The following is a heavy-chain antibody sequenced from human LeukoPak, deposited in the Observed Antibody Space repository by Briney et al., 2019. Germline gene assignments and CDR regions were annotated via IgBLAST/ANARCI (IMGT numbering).Heavy chain of an antibody. Sequence: SQTLSLTCAISGDSVSSNSGVWTWIRQSPSRGLEWLGRTFHRSKWYNHYAVSVESRITINPDTSKNQFSLHLNSVTPEDTAVYYCAREAAAGWVDYRGQGTLVTVSS. CDR2: TFHRSKWYN. J-gene: IGHJ4*02. V-gene: IGHV6-1*01. D-gene: IGHD6-13*01. CDR3: AREAAAGWVDY. CDR1: GDSVSSNSGV.